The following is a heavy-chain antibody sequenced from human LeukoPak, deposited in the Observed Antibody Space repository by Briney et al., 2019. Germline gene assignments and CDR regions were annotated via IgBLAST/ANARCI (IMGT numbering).Heavy chain of an antibody. CDR3: AKDGHYDSSGFTLQY. Sequence: GGPLRLSCAASGFTFSNYAITWVRQAPGKGLEWVSTISSSGTNTYYADSVKGWFTISRDNSKNTLYLQMNSLRAEDTAVYYCAKDGHYDSSGFTLQYWGQGTLVTVSS. J-gene: IGHJ1*01. CDR1: GFTFSNYA. V-gene: IGHV3-23*01. D-gene: IGHD3-22*01. CDR2: ISSSGTNT.